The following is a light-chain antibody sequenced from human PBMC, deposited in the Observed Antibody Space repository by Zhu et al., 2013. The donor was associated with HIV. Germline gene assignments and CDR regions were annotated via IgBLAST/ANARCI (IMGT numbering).Light chain of an antibody. Sequence: SYELTQPPSVSVSPGQTAIITCSGDNLGAKYVSWHQQRPGQSPILVMYQNYKRPSGIPERFSGSKSGNTATLTISGTQSVDEAHYYCQAWDSSGVFGGGTKLTVL. V-gene: IGLV3-1*01. J-gene: IGLJ2*01. CDR2: QNY. CDR1: NLGAKY. CDR3: QAWDSSGV.